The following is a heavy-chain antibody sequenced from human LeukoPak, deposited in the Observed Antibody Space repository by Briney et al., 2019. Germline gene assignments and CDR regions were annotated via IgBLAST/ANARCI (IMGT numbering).Heavy chain of an antibody. Sequence: GGSLRLSCEVSGFTFTSYGMHWVRQAPGKGLEWVADIWYDGSNKYYADSVKGRFTISRDNSKNTVFLQMTSLRAEEQAVYYCARAYSGYSSGGFDHWGQGTLVSVSS. D-gene: IGHD5-12*01. CDR2: IWYDGSNK. CDR1: GFTFTSYG. V-gene: IGHV3-33*01. J-gene: IGHJ4*02. CDR3: ARAYSGYSSGGFDH.